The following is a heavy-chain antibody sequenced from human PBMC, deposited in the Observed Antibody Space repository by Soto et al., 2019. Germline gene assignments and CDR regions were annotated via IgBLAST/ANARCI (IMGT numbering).Heavy chain of an antibody. J-gene: IGHJ5*02. D-gene: IGHD1-26*01. CDR1: GGSISSYY. V-gene: IGHV4-59*01. CDR2: IYYSGST. CDR3: ARGLGGIVGGAWFDP. Sequence: PSETLSLTCTVSGGSISSYYCTWIRQPPGKGLEWIGYIYYSGSTNYNPSLKSGVTISVDTSKNQFSLKLSSVTAADTAVYYCARGLGGIVGGAWFDPWGQGTLVTVS.